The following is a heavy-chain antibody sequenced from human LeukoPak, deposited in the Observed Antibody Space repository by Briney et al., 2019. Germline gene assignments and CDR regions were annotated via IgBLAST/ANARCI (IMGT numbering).Heavy chain of an antibody. Sequence: SQTLSLTCSVSGGSISSGDYYWSWIRQTPGKGLEWIGNIYYSGSTNYNASLKSRITISLDTSRNQFSLKLTSVTAADTAVYFCAGDSALLWFGELDSWGQGTVVTVSS. J-gene: IGHJ4*02. D-gene: IGHD3-10*01. CDR2: IYYSGST. CDR3: AGDSALLWFGELDS. V-gene: IGHV4-30-4*01. CDR1: GGSISSGDYY.